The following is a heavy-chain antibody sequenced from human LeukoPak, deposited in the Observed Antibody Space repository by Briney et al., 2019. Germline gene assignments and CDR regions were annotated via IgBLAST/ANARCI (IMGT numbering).Heavy chain of an antibody. CDR1: GFTFSSYA. Sequence: GGSLRLSCAVSGFTFSSYAMSWVRQAPGKGLQWVSTISGNGGSTYYADSVKGRFTISRDNSKNTLYLQMNSLRAEDTAIYYCAKDHTGLLRFGGLDYWGQGTLVTVTS. J-gene: IGHJ4*02. D-gene: IGHD3-10*01. CDR2: ISGNGGST. CDR3: AKDHTGLLRFGGLDY. V-gene: IGHV3-23*01.